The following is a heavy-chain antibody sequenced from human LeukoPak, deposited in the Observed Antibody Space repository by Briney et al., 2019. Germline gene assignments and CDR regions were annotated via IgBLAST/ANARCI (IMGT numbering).Heavy chain of an antibody. D-gene: IGHD5/OR15-5a*01. CDR3: ARDGLRDAFDI. CDR1: DFIFSSYV. Sequence: GGSLRLSCAASDFIFSSYVMSWVRQAPGKGLEWVSTISGSADSTNYADSVEGRFTMTRDTSTSTVYMELSSLRSEDTAVYYCARDGLRDAFDIWGQGTMVTVSS. CDR2: ISGSADST. J-gene: IGHJ3*02. V-gene: IGHV3-23*01.